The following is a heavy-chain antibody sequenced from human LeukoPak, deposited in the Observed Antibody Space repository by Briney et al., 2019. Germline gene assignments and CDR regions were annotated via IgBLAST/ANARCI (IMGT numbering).Heavy chain of an antibody. V-gene: IGHV4-34*01. J-gene: IGHJ4*02. Sequence: SETLSLTWAVSGXSFSSYYWSWIRQPPGKGLEWIAELNHSGSTNYNPSLKSRVIISVDSSKNQYSLKLSSVSAAETAVYYCASLASRIAARPGIRYFDYWGQGTLVTVSS. CDR2: LNHSGST. CDR1: GXSFSSYY. CDR3: ASLASRIAARPGIRYFDY. D-gene: IGHD6-6*01.